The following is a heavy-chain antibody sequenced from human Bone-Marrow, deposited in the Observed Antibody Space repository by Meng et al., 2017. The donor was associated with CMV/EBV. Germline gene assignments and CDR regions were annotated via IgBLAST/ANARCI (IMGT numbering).Heavy chain of an antibody. V-gene: IGHV1-69*10. D-gene: IGHD2-2*01. J-gene: IGHJ6*02. CDR1: GGTFSSYA. CDR3: ARRYCSSTSCQPYYYYYGMDV. CDR2: IIPILGIA. Sequence: SVKVSCKASGGTFSSYAISWVRQAPGQGLEWMGGIIPILGIANYAQKFQGRVTITADKSTSTAYMELSSLRSEDTAVYYCARRYCSSTSCQPYYYYYGMDVWGQGTTVTVSS.